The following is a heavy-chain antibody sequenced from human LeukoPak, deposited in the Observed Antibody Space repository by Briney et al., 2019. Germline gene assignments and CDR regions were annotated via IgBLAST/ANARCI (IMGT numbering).Heavy chain of an antibody. D-gene: IGHD4-23*01. CDR1: GFTFSSYW. CDR2: IASDGSST. J-gene: IGHJ4*02. V-gene: IGHV3-74*01. CDR3: ARGRPHGNDY. Sequence: GGSLRLSCAASGFTFSSYWMSWVRQAPGKGLVWVSRIASDGSSTTYADSVKGRFSISSDNAKNTLYLQMNSLRVEDTAVYYCARGRPHGNDYWGQGTLVTVSS.